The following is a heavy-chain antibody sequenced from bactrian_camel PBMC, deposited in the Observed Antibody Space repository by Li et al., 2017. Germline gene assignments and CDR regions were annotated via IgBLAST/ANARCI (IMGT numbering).Heavy chain of an antibody. CDR1: DYTVGRYC. D-gene: IGHD1*01. Sequence: HVQLVESGGGSVQAGGSLRLSCVASDYTVGRYCMAWFRQAPGEERAGVAEIASDGVTSYADSVKGRYTISQDNAKNTLYLEMNSLRPEDTAMYYCAASLGKTYCSAAFFLSRLRPNFGFMGQGTQVTVS. J-gene: IGHJ4*01. CDR2: IASDGVT. V-gene: IGHV3S26*01.